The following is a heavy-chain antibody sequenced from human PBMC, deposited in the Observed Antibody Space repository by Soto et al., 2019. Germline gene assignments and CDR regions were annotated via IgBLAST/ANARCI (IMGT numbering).Heavy chain of an antibody. V-gene: IGHV1-2*02. CDR3: ARGDPPPIVLMVYATDFDY. CDR2: INPNSGGT. CDR1: GYTFTGYY. D-gene: IGHD2-8*01. J-gene: IGHJ4*02. Sequence: QVQLVQSGAEVKKPGASVKVSCKASGYTFTGYYMHWVRQAPGQGLEWMGWINPNSGGTNYAQKFQGRGTMTRDTSISTAYMELSRLRSDDTAVYYCARGDPPPIVLMVYATDFDYWGQGTLVTVSS.